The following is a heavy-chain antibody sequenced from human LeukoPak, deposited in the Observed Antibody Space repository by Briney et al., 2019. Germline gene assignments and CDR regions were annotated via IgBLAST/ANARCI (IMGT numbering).Heavy chain of an antibody. Sequence: SETLSLTCAVYGGSFSGYYWSWIRQPPEKGLEWIGEINHSGSTNYNPSLKSRVTISVDTSKKQFSLKLSSVTAADTAVYYCARSGYSYGADAVDIWGQGTMVTVSS. V-gene: IGHV4-34*01. CDR1: GGSFSGYY. D-gene: IGHD5-18*01. CDR2: INHSGST. CDR3: ARSGYSYGADAVDI. J-gene: IGHJ3*02.